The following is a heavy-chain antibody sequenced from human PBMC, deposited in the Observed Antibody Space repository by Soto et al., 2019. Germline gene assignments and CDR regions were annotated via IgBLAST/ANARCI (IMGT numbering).Heavy chain of an antibody. J-gene: IGHJ4*02. CDR2: ISGSGDRT. CDR3: ARSSSGTKSRWDY. CDR1: GFTFSSYA. V-gene: IGHV3-23*01. Sequence: EVQLLESGGGLVQPGGSLRLSCAASGFTFSSYAMSWVRQAPGKGLEWVSTISGSGDRTYYADSVKGRFIISRDNSKNTVYLQMNSVRAEDTALYYCARSSSGTKSRWDYWGQGTLVTVSS. D-gene: IGHD1-26*01.